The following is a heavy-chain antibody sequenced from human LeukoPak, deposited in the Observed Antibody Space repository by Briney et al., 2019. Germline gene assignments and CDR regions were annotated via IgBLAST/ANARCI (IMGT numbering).Heavy chain of an antibody. Sequence: PSETLSLTCTVSDDSLSRYYWSWVRQPAGKGLEWIGRLDTSGNTHYNPSLKSRVTMSVDTSRNQFSLKLSSVTAADTAVYYCAREGYSSGWHPDAFDIWGQGTMVTVSS. CDR3: AREGYSSGWHPDAFDI. CDR1: DDSLSRYY. D-gene: IGHD6-19*01. J-gene: IGHJ3*02. V-gene: IGHV4-4*07. CDR2: LDTSGNT.